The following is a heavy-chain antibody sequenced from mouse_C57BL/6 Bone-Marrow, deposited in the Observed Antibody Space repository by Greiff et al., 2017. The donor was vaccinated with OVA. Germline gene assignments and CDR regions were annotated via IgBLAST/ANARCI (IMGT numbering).Heavy chain of an antibody. V-gene: IGHV1-54*01. CDR1: GYAFTNYL. CDR3: ARWSRRGYWYFDV. J-gene: IGHJ1*03. Sequence: QVQLQQSGAELVRPGTSVKVSCKASGYAFTNYLIEWVKQRPGQGLEWIGVINPGSGGTNYNEKFKGKATLTADKSSSTAYMQLSSLTSEDSAVYVCARWSRRGYWYFDVWGTGTTVTVSS. CDR2: INPGSGGT. D-gene: IGHD1-1*01.